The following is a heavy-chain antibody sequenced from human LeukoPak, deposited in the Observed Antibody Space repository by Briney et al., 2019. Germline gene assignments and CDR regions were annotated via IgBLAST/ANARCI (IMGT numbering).Heavy chain of an antibody. CDR1: GFTFSSYS. J-gene: IGHJ6*03. D-gene: IGHD3-10*01. Sequence: GGSLRLSCAASGFTFSSYSMNWVRQAPGKGREWVSYISSSSSTIYYADSVKGRFTISRDNSKNSLYLQMNSLRAEDTAVYYCARVMEYYYYYMDVWGKGTTVTISS. V-gene: IGHV3-48*04. CDR3: ARVMEYYYYYMDV. CDR2: ISSSSSTI.